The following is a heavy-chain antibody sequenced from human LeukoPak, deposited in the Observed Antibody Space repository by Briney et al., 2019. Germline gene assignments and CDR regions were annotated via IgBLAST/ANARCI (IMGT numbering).Heavy chain of an antibody. CDR1: GFTSRTYA. D-gene: IGHD6-13*01. Sequence: GRSLRLSCAASGFTSRTYAMHWVGQAPGKGLKWVAVISYDGSNKYYADSVKGRFTISRDNSKNTLYLQMNSLRAEDTAVYYCAKDATIAAADYWGQGTLVTVSS. J-gene: IGHJ4*02. V-gene: IGHV3-30*18. CDR3: AKDATIAAADY. CDR2: ISYDGSNK.